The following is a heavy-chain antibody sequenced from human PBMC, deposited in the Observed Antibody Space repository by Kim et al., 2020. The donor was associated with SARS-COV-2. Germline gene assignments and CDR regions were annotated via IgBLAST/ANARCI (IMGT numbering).Heavy chain of an antibody. J-gene: IGHJ4*02. CDR2: ISSSSSYI. CDR1: GFTFSNYG. Sequence: GGSLRLSCAASGFTFSNYGMNWVRQAPGKGLEWVSSISSSSSYIYYTDSVKGRFTISRDNAKNSLYLQMNSLRAEDTALYYCARGLYSSSWYLRYWGQGTLVTVSS. CDR3: ARGLYSSSWYLRY. V-gene: IGHV3-21*01. D-gene: IGHD6-13*01.